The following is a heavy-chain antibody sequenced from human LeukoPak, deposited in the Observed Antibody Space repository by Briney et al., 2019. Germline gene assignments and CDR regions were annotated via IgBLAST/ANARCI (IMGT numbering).Heavy chain of an antibody. D-gene: IGHD5-12*01. CDR2: ISAYNGNT. CDR3: ARGVGYSGYDYYYYYYMDV. CDR1: GYTFTSYG. V-gene: IGHV1-18*01. Sequence: ASVKVSCKASGYTFTSYGISLVRHAPGQGLEWMGWISAYNGNTNYAQKLQGRVTMTTDTSTSTAYMELRSLRSDDTAVYYCARGVGYSGYDYYYYYYMDVWGKGATVTVSS. J-gene: IGHJ6*03.